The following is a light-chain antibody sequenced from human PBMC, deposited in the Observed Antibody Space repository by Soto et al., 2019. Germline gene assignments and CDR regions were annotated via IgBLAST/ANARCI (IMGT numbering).Light chain of an antibody. J-gene: IGKJ4*01. CDR2: NVS. V-gene: IGKV2-30*01. CDR3: MQGTHWPPT. Sequence: VVMTQSPLSLPVTLGQPASISCRSSQSLVSSDGNTYLNWFQQRPGQSRRRLIYNVSNRDSGVPDRLSGSGSGTDFTLTISRVEAEDVGVYYCMQGTHWPPTFGGGTKVEIK. CDR1: QSLVSSDGNTY.